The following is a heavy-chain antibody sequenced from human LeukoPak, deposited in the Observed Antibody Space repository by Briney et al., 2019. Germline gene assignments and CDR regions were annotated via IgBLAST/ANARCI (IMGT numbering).Heavy chain of an antibody. J-gene: IGHJ5*02. CDR3: ARMLSRWEAARPRWFDP. CDR2: INHSGST. V-gene: IGHV4-39*07. Sequence: PSETLSLTCTVSGGSFSSNSYYWSWIRQPPGKGLEWIGEINHSGSTNYNPSLKSRVTISVDTSKNQFSLKLSSVTAADTAVYYCARMLSRWEAARPRWFDPWGQGTLVTVSS. CDR1: GGSFSSNSYY. D-gene: IGHD6-6*01.